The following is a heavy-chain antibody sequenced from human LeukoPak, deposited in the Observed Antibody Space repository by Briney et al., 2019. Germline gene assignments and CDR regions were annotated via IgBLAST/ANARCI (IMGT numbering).Heavy chain of an antibody. CDR3: ARDVVVTAIWYYFDY. J-gene: IGHJ4*02. CDR2: ISYDGSNK. Sequence: PGGSLRLSCAASGLTFSNAWMSWVRQAPGKGLEWVAVISYDGSNKYYADSVKGRFTISRDNSKNTLSLQMNSLRDEDTAVYYCARDVVVTAIWYYFDYWGQGTLVTVSS. CDR1: GLTFSNAW. V-gene: IGHV3-30*03. D-gene: IGHD2-21*02.